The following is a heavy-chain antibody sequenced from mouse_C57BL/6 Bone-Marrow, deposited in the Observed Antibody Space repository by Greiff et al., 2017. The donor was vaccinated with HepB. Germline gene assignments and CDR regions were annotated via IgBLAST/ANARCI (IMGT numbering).Heavy chain of an antibody. CDR2: IYPGDGDT. V-gene: IGHV1-80*01. Sequence: VQLQQSGAELVKPGASVKISCKASGYAFSSYWMNWVKQRPGKGLEWIGQIYPGDGDTNYNGKFKGKATLTADKSSSTAYMQLSSLTSEDSAVYFCARGLRLTSWFAYWGQGTLVTVSA. J-gene: IGHJ3*01. CDR1: GYAFSSYW. D-gene: IGHD3-2*02. CDR3: ARGLRLTSWFAY.